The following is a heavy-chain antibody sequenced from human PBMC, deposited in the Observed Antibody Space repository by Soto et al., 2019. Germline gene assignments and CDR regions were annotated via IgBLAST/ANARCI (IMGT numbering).Heavy chain of an antibody. CDR3: ARHGSSWYYFDY. J-gene: IGHJ4*02. Sequence: LGESLKISCKGSGYSFTSYWISWVRQMPGKGLEWMGRIDPSDSYTNYSPSFQGHVTISADKSISTAYLQWSSLKASDTAMYYCARHGSSWYYFDYWGQGTLVTVSS. CDR1: GYSFTSYW. V-gene: IGHV5-10-1*01. CDR2: IDPSDSYT. D-gene: IGHD6-13*01.